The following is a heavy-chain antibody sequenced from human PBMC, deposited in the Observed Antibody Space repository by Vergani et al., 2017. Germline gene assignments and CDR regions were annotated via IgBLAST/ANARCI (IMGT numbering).Heavy chain of an antibody. V-gene: IGHV4-34*01. J-gene: IGHJ6*02. CDR2: IHNSGST. CDR3: ARRPYYYDXSGYSKYYYYGMDV. CDR1: GGSFSGSY. Sequence: QAQLQQWGAGLLKPSETLALTCPVYGGSFSGSYWSWIRQPPGKGLEWIGEIHNSGSTNYNPSLKSPVTISVDTSKNQFSMKLSSVTAADTAVYYCARRPYYYDXSGYSKYYYYGMDVWGQGTTVTVSS. D-gene: IGHD3-22*01.